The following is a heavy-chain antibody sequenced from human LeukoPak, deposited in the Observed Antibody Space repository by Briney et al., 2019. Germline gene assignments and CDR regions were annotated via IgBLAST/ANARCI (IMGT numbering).Heavy chain of an antibody. Sequence: GGSLRLSCAASGFTFSSYAMHWVRQAPGKGLEGVAVISYDGSNKYYADSVKGRFTISRDNSKNTLYLQMNSLRAEDTAVYYCARDRTRTAAGMGWFDPWGQGTLVAVSS. CDR3: ARDRTRTAAGMGWFDP. CDR2: ISYDGSNK. D-gene: IGHD6-13*01. J-gene: IGHJ5*02. CDR1: GFTFSSYA. V-gene: IGHV3-30*01.